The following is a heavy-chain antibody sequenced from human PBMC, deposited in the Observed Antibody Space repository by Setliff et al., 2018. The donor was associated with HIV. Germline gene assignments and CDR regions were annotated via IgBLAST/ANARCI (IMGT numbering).Heavy chain of an antibody. CDR1: GGSISGYY. J-gene: IGHJ6*02. CDR3: ARESQQYYDILTGFNYYYGMDV. D-gene: IGHD3-9*01. V-gene: IGHV4-59*01. CDR2: IYYSGST. Sequence: PSATLSLTCNVSGGSISGYYWSWVRQPPGKGLAWIGYIYYSGSTNYNPSLRSRVTISVDTSKNQVSLRLTSVTSADTALYYCARESQQYYDILTGFNYYYGMDVWGRGITVTVSS.